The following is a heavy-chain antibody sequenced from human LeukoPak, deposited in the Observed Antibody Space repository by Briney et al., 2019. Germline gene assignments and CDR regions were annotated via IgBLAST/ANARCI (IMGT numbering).Heavy chain of an antibody. Sequence: SETLSLTCAVYGGSFSGYYWSWIRQPPGKGLEWIGEINHSGSTNYNPSLKSRVTISVDTSKNQFSLKLSSVTAADTAVYYCARETYNWNYEDYYYYMDVWGKGTTVTVSS. V-gene: IGHV4-34*01. CDR3: ARETYNWNYEDYYYYMDV. D-gene: IGHD1-7*01. CDR1: GGSFSGYY. J-gene: IGHJ6*03. CDR2: INHSGST.